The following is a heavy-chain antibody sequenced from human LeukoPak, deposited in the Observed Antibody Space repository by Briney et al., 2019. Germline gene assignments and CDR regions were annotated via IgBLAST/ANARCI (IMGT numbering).Heavy chain of an antibody. J-gene: IGHJ5*02. V-gene: IGHV3-48*03. CDR3: TKEGLPSGSSWSAWFDP. CDR1: GFTFSSYE. D-gene: IGHD3-10*01. CDR2: ISSSGSTI. Sequence: PGGSLRLSCAASGFTFSSYEMNWVRQAPGKGLEWVSYISSSGSTIYYADSVKGRFTISRDNSKNTLYLQMNSLRAEDTAVYYCTKEGLPSGSSWSAWFDPWGQGTLVTVSS.